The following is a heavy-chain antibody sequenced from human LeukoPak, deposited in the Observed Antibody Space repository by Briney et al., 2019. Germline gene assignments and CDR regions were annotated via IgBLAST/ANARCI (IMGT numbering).Heavy chain of an antibody. J-gene: IGHJ6*04. Sequence: VRSLRLSCAASGFTFSSYGMHWVRQAPGKGLEWVAVISYDGSNKYYADSVKGRFTISRDNSKNTLYLQMNSLRAEDTAVYYCAKTPRKDYYYGMDVWGKGTTVTVSS. V-gene: IGHV3-30*18. CDR3: AKTPRKDYYYGMDV. CDR2: ISYDGSNK. CDR1: GFTFSSYG.